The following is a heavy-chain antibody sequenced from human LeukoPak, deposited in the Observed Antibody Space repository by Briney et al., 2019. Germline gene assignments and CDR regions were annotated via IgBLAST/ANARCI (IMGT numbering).Heavy chain of an antibody. D-gene: IGHD1-26*01. CDR1: GGSINNYY. J-gene: IGHJ3*02. Sequence: SETLSLTCTVSGGSINNYYWSWIRQPPGKGLEWIGYIYYTGNTNYNPSLERRVTISVDRSKNQFSLKLSSVTAADTAVYYCARDRGGSYFGSRYAFDIWGQGTMVTVSS. V-gene: IGHV4-59*12. CDR3: ARDRGGSYFGSRYAFDI. CDR2: IYYTGNT.